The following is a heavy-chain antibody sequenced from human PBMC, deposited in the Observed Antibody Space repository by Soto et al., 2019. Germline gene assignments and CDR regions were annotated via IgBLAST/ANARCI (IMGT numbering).Heavy chain of an antibody. J-gene: IGHJ6*02. V-gene: IGHV1-58*01. CDR2: IVVGSGNT. CDR1: GFTFTSSA. CDR3: ARVGYGDYVYYYGMDV. D-gene: IGHD4-17*01. Sequence: SVKVSCKASGFTFTSSAVQWVRQARGQRLEWIGWIVVGSGNTNYAQKFQERVTITRDESTSTAYMELSSLRSEDTAVYYCARVGYGDYVYYYGMDVWGQGTTVTVSS.